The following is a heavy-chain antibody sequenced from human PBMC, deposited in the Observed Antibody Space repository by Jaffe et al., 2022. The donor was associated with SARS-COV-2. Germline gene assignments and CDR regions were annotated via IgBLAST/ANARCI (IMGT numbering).Heavy chain of an antibody. V-gene: IGHV1-46*01. J-gene: IGHJ6*02. CDR2: INPSGGST. D-gene: IGHD6-6*01. CDR3: ARTFPSIARHYYYYGMDV. CDR1: GYTFTSYY. Sequence: QVQLVQSGAEVKKPGASVKVSCKASGYTFTSYYMHWVRQAPGQGLEWMGIINPSGGSTSYAQKFQGRVTMTRDTSTSTVYMELSSLRSEDTAVYYCARTFPSIARHYYYYGMDVWGQGTTVTVSS.